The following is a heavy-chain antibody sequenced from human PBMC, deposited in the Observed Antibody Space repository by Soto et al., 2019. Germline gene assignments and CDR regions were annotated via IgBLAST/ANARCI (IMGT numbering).Heavy chain of an antibody. J-gene: IGHJ5*02. CDR2: ISSSSSYI. CDR3: ARQGTYCSSTSCYYNWFDP. V-gene: IGHV3-21*01. D-gene: IGHD2-2*01. CDR1: GFTFSSYS. Sequence: GGSLRLSCAASGFTFSSYSMNWVRQAPGKGLEWVSSISSSSSYIYYADSVKGRFTISRDNAKNSLYLQMNSLRAEDTAVYYCARQGTYCSSTSCYYNWFDPWGQGTLVTVSS.